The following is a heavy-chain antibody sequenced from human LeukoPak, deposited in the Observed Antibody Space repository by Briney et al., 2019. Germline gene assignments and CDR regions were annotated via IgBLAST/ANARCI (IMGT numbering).Heavy chain of an antibody. V-gene: IGHV3-7*01. CDR2: IKEDGSQK. Sequence: AGGSLRLSCAASRFTFSGSWMAWVRQAPGKGLEGVATIKEDGSQKYYMDFVKGRFTISRDNAKNSLFLQMNSLRVEDTAVYFCVRNLAYNSFDIWGQGTMVTVSS. CDR1: RFTFSGSW. D-gene: IGHD5-24*01. CDR3: VRNLAYNSFDI. J-gene: IGHJ3*02.